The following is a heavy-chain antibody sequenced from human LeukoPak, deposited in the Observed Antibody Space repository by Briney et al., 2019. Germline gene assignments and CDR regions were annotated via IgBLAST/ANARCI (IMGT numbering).Heavy chain of an antibody. V-gene: IGHV1-46*01. D-gene: IGHD3-16*01. Sequence: ASVKVSCKASGHIFTSYYMYWVRQAPGQGLEWMGIINPSGGSIRYAQKFQGRVTMTRDMSTSTVYMELSRLRSDDTAIYYCARDLGGGVTIGFDYWGQGTLVTVSS. CDR2: INPSGGSI. CDR3: ARDLGGGVTIGFDY. CDR1: GHIFTSYY. J-gene: IGHJ4*02.